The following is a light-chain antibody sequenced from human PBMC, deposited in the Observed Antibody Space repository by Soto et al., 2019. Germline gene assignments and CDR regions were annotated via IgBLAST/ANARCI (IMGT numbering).Light chain of an antibody. Sequence: EIVLTQSPATLSLSPGKRATLSCRASQSVSKFLAWYQQKPGQAPRLLIYDTSNRATGIPARFSGSGSGTDFTLTINNLEPEDFAVYYCQQRSNWPITFGQGTRLEI. CDR1: QSVSKF. V-gene: IGKV3-11*01. CDR3: QQRSNWPIT. J-gene: IGKJ5*01. CDR2: DTS.